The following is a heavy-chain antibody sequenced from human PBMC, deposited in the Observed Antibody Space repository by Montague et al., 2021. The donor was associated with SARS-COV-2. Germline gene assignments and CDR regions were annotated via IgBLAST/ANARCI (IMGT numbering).Heavy chain of an antibody. Sequence: CAISGDSVSSNRVAWSWLRQSPSRGLEWLGRTYYRSKWYSDYAPSVRGRLTVNPGASKNEFPLELNYVTPEDTAVYYCVRYSGWFYFDFWGQGTLVTVSS. D-gene: IGHD6-19*01. V-gene: IGHV6-1*01. CDR2: TYYRSKWYS. CDR1: GDSVSSNRVA. J-gene: IGHJ4*02. CDR3: VRYSGWFYFDF.